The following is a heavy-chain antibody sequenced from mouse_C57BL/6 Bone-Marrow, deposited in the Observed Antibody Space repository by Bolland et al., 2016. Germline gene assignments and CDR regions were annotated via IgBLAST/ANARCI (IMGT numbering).Heavy chain of an antibody. CDR2: GST. J-gene: IGHJ2*01. D-gene: IGHD3-2*02. Sequence: GSTNYNEKFKGNATFTADTSSNTAYMQLSSLTTEDSAIYYCARSAAQATPMDYWGQGTT. CDR3: ARSAAQATPMDY. V-gene: IGHV1-9*01.